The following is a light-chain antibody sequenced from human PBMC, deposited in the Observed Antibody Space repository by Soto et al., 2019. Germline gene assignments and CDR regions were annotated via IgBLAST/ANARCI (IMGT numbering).Light chain of an antibody. CDR3: SSYTTTHVYV. CDR2: DVS. CDR1: SSDVGAYDY. V-gene: IGLV2-14*01. J-gene: IGLJ1*01. Sequence: QSVLTQPASVSGSPGLSITISCTGNSSDVGAYDYVSWYQQHPGEAPKLMIYDVSDRPSGVSNRFSGSKSGNTASLNISGLQAEDEADYYCSSYTTTHVYVFGTGTKVTVL.